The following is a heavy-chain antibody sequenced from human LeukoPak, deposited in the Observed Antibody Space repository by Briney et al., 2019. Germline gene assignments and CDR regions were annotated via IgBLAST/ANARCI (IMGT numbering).Heavy chain of an antibody. J-gene: IGHJ4*02. CDR1: GGSISSGGYY. Sequence: PSQTLSLTCTVSGGSISSGGYYWSWIRQHPGKGLQWIAYIYYSGSTYYNPSLKSRVTISVDTSKNQFSLKLSSVTAADTAVYYCARYSGSYYFDYWGQGTLVTVSS. CDR3: ARYSGSYYFDY. CDR2: IYYSGST. V-gene: IGHV4-31*03. D-gene: IGHD1-26*01.